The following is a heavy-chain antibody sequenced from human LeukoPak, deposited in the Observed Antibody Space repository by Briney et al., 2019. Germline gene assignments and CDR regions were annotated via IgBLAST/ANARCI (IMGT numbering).Heavy chain of an antibody. J-gene: IGHJ5*02. V-gene: IGHV3-23*01. CDR1: GFTFSSYA. CDR2: ISGSGGST. Sequence: PGGSLRLSCAASGFTFSSYAMSWVRQAPGKGLEWVSAISGSGGSTYYADSVKGRFTISRDNSKNTLYLQMNSLRAEDTAVYYCAKSVLAYCGGDCYSGFDPWGRGTLVTVSS. CDR3: AKSVLAYCGGDCYSGFDP. D-gene: IGHD2-21*02.